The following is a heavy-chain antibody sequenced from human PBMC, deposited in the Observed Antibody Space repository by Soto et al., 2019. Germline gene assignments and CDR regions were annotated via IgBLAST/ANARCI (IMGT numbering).Heavy chain of an antibody. CDR1: GTPLPGIG. J-gene: IGHJ4*02. CDR3: ARVQSGYDFAY. Sequence: QVQLVQSGAEVKKPGAPVRFSSRVLGTPLPGIGLTWGGRALGQGLGWMGWISANNGNTHYAQKLQGRVTMTTDTSTSTAYMELRSLRSDDTAVYYCARVQSGYDFAYWGQGTLVTVSS. V-gene: IGHV1-18*01. CDR2: ISANNGNT. D-gene: IGHD5-12*01.